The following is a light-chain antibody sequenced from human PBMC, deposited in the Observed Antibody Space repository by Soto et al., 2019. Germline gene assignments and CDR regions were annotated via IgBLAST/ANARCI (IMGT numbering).Light chain of an antibody. Sequence: QSALTQPASVSGSPGQSITISCSGTSSDVGGYNYVSWYQHHPGKAPKLLIYEVTNRPSGVSNRFSGSKSGNTASLTISGLQAEDEADYYCNSYTSSSTYVVFGGGTKLTVL. V-gene: IGLV2-14*01. CDR2: EVT. J-gene: IGLJ2*01. CDR3: NSYTSSSTYVV. CDR1: SSDVGGYNY.